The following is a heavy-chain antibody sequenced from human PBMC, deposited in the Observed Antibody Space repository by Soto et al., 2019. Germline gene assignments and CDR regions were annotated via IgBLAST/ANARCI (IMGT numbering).Heavy chain of an antibody. D-gene: IGHD2-2*01. CDR3: ARLGGGYCSSTSCYGARFEY. V-gene: IGHV4-59*08. CDR1: GGSISSYY. J-gene: IGHJ4*02. CDR2: IYYSGST. Sequence: SETLSLTCTLSGGSISSYYWSWIRQPPGKGLEWIGYIYYSGSTNYNPSLKSRVTISVDTSKNLFSLKLSSVTAADTAVYYCARLGGGYCSSTSCYGARFEYWGQGTQVTVSS.